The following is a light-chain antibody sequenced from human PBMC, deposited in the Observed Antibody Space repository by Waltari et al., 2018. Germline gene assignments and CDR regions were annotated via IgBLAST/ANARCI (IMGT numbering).Light chain of an antibody. J-gene: IGLJ1*01. CDR3: ASWDDSVDAPYV. CDR2: NTY. V-gene: IGLV1-44*01. Sequence: QSVLTQPPSASGTPGQRVTISCSGSSSNIGTTNVNWYQHLPGTAPKLLIYNTYQRPSGVPDRFSGSRSGTSASLAISGLQSDDEGDYYCASWDDSVDAPYVFGTGTKVTVL. CDR1: SSNIGTTN.